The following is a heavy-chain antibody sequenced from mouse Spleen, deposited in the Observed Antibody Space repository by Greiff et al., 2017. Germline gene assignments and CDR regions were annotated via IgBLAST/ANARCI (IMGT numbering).Heavy chain of an antibody. Sequence: DVMLVESGGGLVKLGGSLKLSCAASGFTFSSYAMSWVRQTPEKRLEWVATISSGGGNTYYPDSVKGRFTISRDNAKNTLYLQMSSLKSEDTAMYYCARHVGYRYVEAMDYWGQGTSVTVSS. V-gene: IGHV5-9*01. CDR2: ISSGGGNT. CDR1: GFTFSSYA. J-gene: IGHJ4*01. CDR3: ARHVGYRYVEAMDY. D-gene: IGHD2-14*01.